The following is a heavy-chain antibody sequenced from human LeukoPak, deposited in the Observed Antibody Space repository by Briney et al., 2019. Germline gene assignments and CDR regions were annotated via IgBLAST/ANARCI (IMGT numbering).Heavy chain of an antibody. V-gene: IGHV1-46*01. Sequence: ASVKVSCKASGYTFTSYYMHWVRQAPGQGLEWMGIINPSGGSTSYAQKFQGRVTMTRDTSTSTVYMKLSSLRSEDTAVYYCAREEGIAVKLNYFDYWGQGTLVTVSS. CDR3: AREEGIAVKLNYFDY. CDR1: GYTFTSYY. D-gene: IGHD6-19*01. J-gene: IGHJ4*02. CDR2: INPSGGST.